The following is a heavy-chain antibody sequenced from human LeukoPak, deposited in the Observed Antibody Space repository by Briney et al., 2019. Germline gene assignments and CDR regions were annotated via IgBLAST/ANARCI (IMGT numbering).Heavy chain of an antibody. CDR1: GYTFTSYD. Sequence: ASVKVSCKASGYTFTSYDINWVRQATGQGLEWMGWMNPNSGNTGYAQKFQGRVTITRNTSISTAYMELSSLRSEDTAVYYCARGEDSSGWYRQNDYWGQGTLVTVSS. D-gene: IGHD6-19*01. V-gene: IGHV1-8*03. CDR2: MNPNSGNT. CDR3: ARGEDSSGWYRQNDY. J-gene: IGHJ4*02.